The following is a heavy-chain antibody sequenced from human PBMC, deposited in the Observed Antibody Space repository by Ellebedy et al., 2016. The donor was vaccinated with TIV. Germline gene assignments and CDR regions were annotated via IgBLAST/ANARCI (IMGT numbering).Heavy chain of an antibody. CDR1: GYTFTSYY. CDR3: VRDSRNDWGNFDL. CDR2: INPSGGST. V-gene: IGHV1-46*01. Sequence: ASVKVSCKASGYTFTSYYMHWVRQAPGQGLEWMGIINPSGGSTSYAQKFQGRVTMTRDTSTSTVYMELSSLRSEDTAFYYCVRDSRNDWGNFDLWGRGTLVTVSS. J-gene: IGHJ2*01. D-gene: IGHD3-16*01.